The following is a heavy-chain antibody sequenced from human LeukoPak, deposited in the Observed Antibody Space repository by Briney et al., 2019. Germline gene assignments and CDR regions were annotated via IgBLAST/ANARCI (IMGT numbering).Heavy chain of an antibody. Sequence: SGGSLRLSCAASGFMFTDHALSWVRQAPGKGLEWVSSISGSGTTTYYAESVRGRFTISRDNSKNTLCLQMNSLRAEDTAVYYCARGFSVGYYYDSSGYGGDYWGQGTLVTVSS. CDR1: GFMFTDHA. CDR2: ISGSGTTT. J-gene: IGHJ4*02. D-gene: IGHD3-22*01. V-gene: IGHV3-23*01. CDR3: ARGFSVGYYYDSSGYGGDY.